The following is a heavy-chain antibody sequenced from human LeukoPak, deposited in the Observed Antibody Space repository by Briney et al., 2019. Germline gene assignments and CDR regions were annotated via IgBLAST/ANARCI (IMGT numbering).Heavy chain of an antibody. CDR1: GYTFTGYY. V-gene: IGHV1-2*04. CDR2: INPNSGGT. Sequence: ASVKVSCKASGYTFTGYYMHWVRQAPGQGLEWMGWINPNSGGTNYAQKFQGWVTMTRDTSISTAYMELRSLRSDDTAVYYCTRVVGMTIFGVVIIEDLDYWGQGTLVIVSS. CDR3: TRVVGMTIFGVVIIEDLDY. D-gene: IGHD3-3*01. J-gene: IGHJ4*02.